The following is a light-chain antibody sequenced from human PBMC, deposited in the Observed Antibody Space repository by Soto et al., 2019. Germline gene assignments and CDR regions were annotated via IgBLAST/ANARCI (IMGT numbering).Light chain of an antibody. Sequence: IVIKQSPATLSVSPGERATLSCRASQSVSSNLAWYQQKPGQAPRLLIYGASTRATGIPARFSGSGSGTEFTLTISSLQSEDFAVYYCQQYNNWPPVFGQGTKVDIK. CDR1: QSVSSN. CDR2: GAS. V-gene: IGKV3-15*01. J-gene: IGKJ1*01. CDR3: QQYNNWPPV.